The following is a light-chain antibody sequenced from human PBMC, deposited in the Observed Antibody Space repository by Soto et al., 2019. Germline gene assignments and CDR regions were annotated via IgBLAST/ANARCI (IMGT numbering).Light chain of an antibody. Sequence: QSVLTQPASVSGSPGQSITISCTGTDSDVGGYNYVSWYQQHPGKAPKLIIYGVTNRPSGVSNRFSGSKSGNTASLTISGLQAEDEADYYGSSYTTWSTYVGLCGGTKVTVL. CDR2: GVT. J-gene: IGLJ2*01. CDR3: SSYTTWSTYVG. CDR1: DSDVGGYNY. V-gene: IGLV2-14*01.